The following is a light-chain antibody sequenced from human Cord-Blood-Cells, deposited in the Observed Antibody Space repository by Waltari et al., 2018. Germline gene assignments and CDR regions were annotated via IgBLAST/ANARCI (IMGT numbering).Light chain of an antibody. CDR2: GAS. Sequence: EIVLTQSPGTLSLPPGERATLSCRASQSVSSSYLAWYQQKPGQAPRLLIYGASSRATCIPDRFSGSGSGTDFTLTISRLEPEDFAVYYCQQYGSSPLYTFGQGTKLEIK. J-gene: IGKJ2*01. CDR1: QSVSSSY. CDR3: QQYGSSPLYT. V-gene: IGKV3-20*01.